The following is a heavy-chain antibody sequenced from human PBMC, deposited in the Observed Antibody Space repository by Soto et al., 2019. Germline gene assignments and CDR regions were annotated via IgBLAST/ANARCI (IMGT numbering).Heavy chain of an antibody. D-gene: IGHD4-17*01. Sequence: SETLSLTCTVSGGSISSSSYYWGWLRQPPGKGLEWIASIYYSGSTYYIPSRKSRATISVDTSKNLLSRKLSSVTAADTAVYYCARLCAVYGDSPNDAYIDYWGQGTLVTVSS. CDR1: GGSISSSSYY. CDR2: IYYSGST. V-gene: IGHV4-39*01. CDR3: ARLCAVYGDSPNDAYIDY. J-gene: IGHJ4*02.